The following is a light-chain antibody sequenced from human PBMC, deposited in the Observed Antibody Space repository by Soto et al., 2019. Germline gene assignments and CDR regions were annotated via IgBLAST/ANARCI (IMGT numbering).Light chain of an antibody. CDR3: QTWGTGIHV. V-gene: IGLV4-69*01. Sequence: QPVLTQSPSASASLGASVKLTCTLSSGHSTYAIAWHQQQPEKGPRFLMKINSDGSHNKGDGIPDRFSGSRSGAERYLTISSLQSEDEADYYCQTWGTGIHVFATGTKVTVL. J-gene: IGLJ1*01. CDR2: INSDGSH. CDR1: SGHSTYA.